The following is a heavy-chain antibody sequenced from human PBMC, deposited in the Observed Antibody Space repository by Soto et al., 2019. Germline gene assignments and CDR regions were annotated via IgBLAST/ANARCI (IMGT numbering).Heavy chain of an antibody. V-gene: IGHV2-5*02. CDR2: IYWDDDK. CDR3: AHSGWSDSHDVADAFDV. D-gene: IGHD3-3*01. CDR1: GFSLSTTSVG. J-gene: IGHJ3*01. Sequence: QITLKESGPTLVQPTQTLTLTCTFSGFSLSTTSVGVGWIRQPPGKALEWLALIYWDDDKRYTPALKSRLTITKDTSKIQVVLTMTIIDPVDTATYHCAHSGWSDSHDVADAFDVWGHGTMVTVSS.